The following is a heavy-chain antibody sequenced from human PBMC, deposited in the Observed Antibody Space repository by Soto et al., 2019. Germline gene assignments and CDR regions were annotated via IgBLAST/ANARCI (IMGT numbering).Heavy chain of an antibody. CDR1: GYTFTSYY. CDR3: ARVGRLIVFVPAAIVVMGSYYYVMAV. J-gene: IGHJ6*02. CDR2: INPSGGST. Sequence: ASVKVSCKASGYTFTSYYMHWVRQAPGQGLEWMGIINPSGGSTSYAQKFQGRVTMTRDTSTSTVYMELSSLRSEDTAVYYCARVGRLIVFVPAAIVVMGSYYYVMAVWG. V-gene: IGHV1-46*01. D-gene: IGHD2-2*01.